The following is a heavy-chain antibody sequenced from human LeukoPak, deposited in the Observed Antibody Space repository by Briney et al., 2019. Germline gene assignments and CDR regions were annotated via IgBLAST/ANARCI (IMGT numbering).Heavy chain of an antibody. CDR3: ARLPTGYPNWFDL. D-gene: IGHD3-9*01. CDR1: GGSISSYY. J-gene: IGHJ5*02. Sequence: SETLSLTCTVSGGSISSYYWSWIRQPPGKGLEWIGYIYYSGSTNYNPSLKSRVTISVDTSKNQFSLKLSSVTAADTAVYYCARLPTGYPNWFDLWGQGTLVTVSS. V-gene: IGHV4-59*08. CDR2: IYYSGST.